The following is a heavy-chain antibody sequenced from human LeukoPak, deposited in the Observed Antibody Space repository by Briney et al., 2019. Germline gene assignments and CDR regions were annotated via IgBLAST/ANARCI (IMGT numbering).Heavy chain of an antibody. D-gene: IGHD3-22*01. CDR3: ARQDYDSSGYYSLNYFDY. CDR2: IYYSWST. V-gene: IGHV4-39*01. J-gene: IGHJ4*02. CDR1: GGSISSSSYY. Sequence: SETLSLTCTVSGGSISSSSYYWGWIRQPPGKGLEWIGSIYYSWSTYYNPSLKRRVTISVDTSKNQFSLQLSSVTAADTAVYYCARQDYDSSGYYSLNYFDYWGQGTLVTASS.